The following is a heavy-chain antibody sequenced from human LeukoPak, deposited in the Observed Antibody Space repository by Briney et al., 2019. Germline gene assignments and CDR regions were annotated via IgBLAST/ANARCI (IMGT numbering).Heavy chain of an antibody. J-gene: IGHJ4*02. CDR3: ASNTGYSYGYPSRFDY. Sequence: SETLSLTCTVSGGSISSYYWSWIRQPPGKGLEWIGYIYYSGSTNYSPSLKSRVTISVDTSKDQFSLKLSSVTAADTAVYYCASNTGYSYGYPSRFDYWGQGTPVTVSS. V-gene: IGHV4-59*01. D-gene: IGHD5-18*01. CDR1: GGSISSYY. CDR2: IYYSGST.